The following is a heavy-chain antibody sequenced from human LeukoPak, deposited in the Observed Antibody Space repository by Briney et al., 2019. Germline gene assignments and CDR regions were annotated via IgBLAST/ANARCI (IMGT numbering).Heavy chain of an antibody. V-gene: IGHV3-23*01. CDR1: GFTLSNYV. D-gene: IGHD1-26*01. Sequence: GGSLSLSCAPSGFTLSNYVMSWVRQAPGRGLEWVSATGASVGSTYYADSVKGRFTISRDNSKSTLYLQMNSLRAEDTALYYFAKMSRGWDQDYYYYYMDVWGKGTTVTVSS. CDR3: AKMSRGWDQDYYYYYMDV. CDR2: TGASVGST. J-gene: IGHJ6*03.